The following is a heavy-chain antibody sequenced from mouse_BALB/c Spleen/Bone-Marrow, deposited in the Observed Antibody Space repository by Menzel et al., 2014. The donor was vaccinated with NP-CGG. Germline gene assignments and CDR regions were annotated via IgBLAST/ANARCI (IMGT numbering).Heavy chain of an antibody. J-gene: IGHJ3*01. CDR3: TTGFAY. V-gene: IGHV6-6*02. Sequence: EVKVVESGGGLVQPGGPMKLSCVASGFTFSNYWMNWVRQSPEKGLEWVAEIRLKSNNYATHYAESVKGRFTISRDDSKSSVYLQMNNLRAEDTGIYYCTTGFAYWGQGTLVTVSA. CDR1: GFTFSNYW. CDR2: IRLKSNNYAT.